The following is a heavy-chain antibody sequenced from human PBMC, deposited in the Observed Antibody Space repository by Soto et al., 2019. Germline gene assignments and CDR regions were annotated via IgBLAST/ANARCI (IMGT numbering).Heavy chain of an antibody. D-gene: IGHD3-10*01. V-gene: IGHV1-18*04. Sequence: ASVKVSCKASGYTFTSYGISWVRQAPGQGLEWMGWISAYNGNTNYAQKLQGRVTMTTDTSTSTAYMELRSLRSDDTAVYYCARGVLLWFGELDYGMDVWGQGTTVTVSS. CDR3: ARGVLLWFGELDYGMDV. J-gene: IGHJ6*02. CDR2: ISAYNGNT. CDR1: GYTFTSYG.